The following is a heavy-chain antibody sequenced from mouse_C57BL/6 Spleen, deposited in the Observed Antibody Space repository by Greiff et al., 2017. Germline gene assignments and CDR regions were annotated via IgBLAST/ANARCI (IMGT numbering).Heavy chain of an antibody. Sequence: QVQLQQSGAELVKPGASVKISCKASGYAFSSYWMHWVKQRPGQGLEWIGQIYPGDGDTNYNGKFKGKATLTADKSSSTAYMQLSSLTSEDSAVDFCARTDGSSDYWGQGTTLTVSS. D-gene: IGHD1-1*01. CDR1: GYAFSSYW. J-gene: IGHJ2*01. CDR2: IYPGDGDT. V-gene: IGHV1-80*01. CDR3: ARTDGSSDY.